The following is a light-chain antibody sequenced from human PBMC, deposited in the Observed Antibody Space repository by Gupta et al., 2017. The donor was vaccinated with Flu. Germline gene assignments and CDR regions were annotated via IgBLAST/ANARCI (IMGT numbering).Light chain of an antibody. CDR3: QQIYNSPLT. V-gene: IGKV1-39*01. CDR2: AAS. CDR1: QTISSY. Sequence: GDRVTITFRASQTISSYLNWYQQKPGKAPKLLIYAASNLQGGVPSRFSGSGSGTDFTLTISGLQPEDSAIYYCQQIYNSPLTFGGGSKLEIK. J-gene: IGKJ4*01.